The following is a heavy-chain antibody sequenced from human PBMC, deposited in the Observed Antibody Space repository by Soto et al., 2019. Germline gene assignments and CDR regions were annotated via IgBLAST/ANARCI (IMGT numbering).Heavy chain of an antibody. Sequence: QVQLVQSGAEVKKPGPSVKVSCKASGYTFTNYDINWVRQATGQRLEWRGWINTKSGNRGYAQQFQGRVIMTSGTSITTAYMELSGLRSEDTAVYYCVRVYGKIDYWGQGTLVIVSS. V-gene: IGHV1-8*01. D-gene: IGHD4-17*01. CDR3: VRVYGKIDY. CDR1: GYTFTNYD. J-gene: IGHJ4*02. CDR2: INTKSGNR.